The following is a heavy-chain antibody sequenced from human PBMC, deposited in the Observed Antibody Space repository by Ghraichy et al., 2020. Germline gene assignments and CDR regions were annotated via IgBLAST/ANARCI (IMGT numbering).Heavy chain of an antibody. CDR1: GYTFTSYY. CDR3: TKSSSWPRDYFDY. V-gene: IGHV1-46*01. Sequence: ASVKVSCKASGYTFTSYYMHWVRQTPGQGLEWMGIINPSGGSTSYAQKFQGRVTMTRDTSTSTVYMELSSLRSEDTAVYYCTKSSSWPRDYFDYWGQGTLVTVSS. J-gene: IGHJ4*02. D-gene: IGHD6-13*01. CDR2: INPSGGST.